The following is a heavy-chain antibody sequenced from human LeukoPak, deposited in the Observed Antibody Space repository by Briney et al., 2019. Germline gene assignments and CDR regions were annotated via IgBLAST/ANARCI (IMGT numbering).Heavy chain of an antibody. Sequence: GGSLRLSCAASEFSFSDHGMNWVRQAPGKGLEWVSAISGSGGSTYYADSVKGRFTISRDNSKNTLYLQMNSLRAEDTAVYYCAKDSGDYGDYWGQGTLVTVSS. J-gene: IGHJ4*02. D-gene: IGHD3-10*01. CDR1: EFSFSDHG. V-gene: IGHV3-23*01. CDR3: AKDSGDYGDY. CDR2: ISGSGGST.